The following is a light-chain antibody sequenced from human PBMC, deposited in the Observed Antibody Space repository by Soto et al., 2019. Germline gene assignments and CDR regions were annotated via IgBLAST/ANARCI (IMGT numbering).Light chain of an antibody. CDR2: DDS. CDR3: HPYKRYST. V-gene: IGKV1-5*01. Sequence: IRVTKWAYALSVSEGDSVTITCRASQGIXGRLGWYKSKPGKAPKILISDDSNLQSGVPSRFIGSGSGREFTLTISSLMPDEFAISYCHPYKRYSTF. CDR1: QGIXGR. J-gene: IGKJ1*01.